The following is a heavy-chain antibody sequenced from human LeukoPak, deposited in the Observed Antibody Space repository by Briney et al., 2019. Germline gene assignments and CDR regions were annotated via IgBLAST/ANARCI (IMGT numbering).Heavy chain of an antibody. CDR1: GGSFSGYY. CDR3: ARGYKQRSGIDY. CDR2: INHSGST. D-gene: IGHD3-3*01. V-gene: IGHV4-34*01. J-gene: IGHJ4*02. Sequence: SETLSLTCAVYGGSFSGYYWSWIRQPPGKGLEWIGEINHSGSTNYNPSLKSRVTISVDTSKNQFSLKLSSVTAADTAVYYCARGYKQRSGIDYWGQGTLVTVSS.